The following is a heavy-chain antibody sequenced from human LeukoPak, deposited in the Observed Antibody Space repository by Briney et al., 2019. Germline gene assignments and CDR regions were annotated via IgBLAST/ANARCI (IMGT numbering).Heavy chain of an antibody. CDR2: IYTSGST. J-gene: IGHJ6*03. V-gene: IGHV4-4*07. CDR3: ARGSMQYYYYYMDV. Sequence: SETLSLTRTVSGGSISSYYWSWIRQPAGKGLEWIGRIYTSGSTNYNPSLKSRVTMSVDTSKNQFSLKLSSVTAADTAVYYCARGSMQYYYYYMDVWGKGTTVTVSS. CDR1: GGSISSYY.